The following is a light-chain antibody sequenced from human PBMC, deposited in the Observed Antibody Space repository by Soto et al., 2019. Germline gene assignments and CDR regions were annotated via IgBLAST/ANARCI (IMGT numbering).Light chain of an antibody. J-gene: IGLJ3*02. V-gene: IGLV1-47*01. CDR1: VSNIGTNY. Sequence: QSVLTQPPSTSATPGQGVSISCSGSVSNIGTNYVYWFRQLPGTAPKLLIYQNDQRPSGVPERFSGSKSGTSASLAINGLRPEDEADYYCAGWDESLSGVFGGGTKLTVL. CDR2: QND. CDR3: AGWDESLSGV.